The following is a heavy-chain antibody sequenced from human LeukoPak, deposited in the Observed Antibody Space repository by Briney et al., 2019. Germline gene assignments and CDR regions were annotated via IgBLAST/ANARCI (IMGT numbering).Heavy chain of an antibody. V-gene: IGHV4-34*01. CDR1: GGSFSGYY. CDR3: ARVTTVTTSYYFDY. CDR2: INHSGST. J-gene: IGHJ4*02. D-gene: IGHD4-17*01. Sequence: PSETLSLTCAVYGGSFSGYYWSWIRQPPGKWLEWIGEINHSGSTNYNPSLKSRVTISVDTSKNQFSLKLSSVTAADTAVYYCARVTTVTTSYYFDYWGRRTLVTVSS.